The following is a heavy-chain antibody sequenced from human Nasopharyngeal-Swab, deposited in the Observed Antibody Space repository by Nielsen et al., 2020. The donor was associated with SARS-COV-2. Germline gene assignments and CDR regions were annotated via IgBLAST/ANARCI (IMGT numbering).Heavy chain of an antibody. CDR2: INAGNGNT. D-gene: IGHD3-3*01. CDR1: GYTFTSYA. V-gene: IGHV1-3*01. J-gene: IGHJ4*02. CDR3: AIPFWSGPDYFDY. Sequence: ASVTVSCKASGYTFTSYALHWVRQAPGQRLEWMGWINAGNGNTKYSQKFQGRVTITRDTSASTAYMELSSLRSEDTAVHYCAIPFWSGPDYFDYWGQGTLVTVSS.